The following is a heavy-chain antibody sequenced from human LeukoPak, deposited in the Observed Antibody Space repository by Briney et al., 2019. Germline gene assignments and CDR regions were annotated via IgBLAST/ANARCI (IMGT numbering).Heavy chain of an antibody. CDR1: GYTFTGYY. Sequence: ASVKVSCKASGYTFTGYYIHWVRQAPGQGLQWMGWINPNSDDTKSAQQFQGRVTMTKDTSITTAYMVLSRLSSDDTAIYYCARETSSGYYLSWFDSWGQGTLVTVS. CDR3: ARETSSGYYLSWFDS. D-gene: IGHD3-22*01. CDR2: INPNSDDT. J-gene: IGHJ5*01. V-gene: IGHV1-2*02.